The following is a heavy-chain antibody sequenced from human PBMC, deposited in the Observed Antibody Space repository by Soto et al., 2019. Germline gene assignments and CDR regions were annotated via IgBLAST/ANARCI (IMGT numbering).Heavy chain of an antibody. D-gene: IGHD2-15*01. CDR1: GGSISSGGYY. CDR2: IYYSGST. V-gene: IGHV4-31*03. J-gene: IGHJ3*02. CDR3: ARFWDYCSSGSCHRAFDI. Sequence: LSLTCTVSGGSISSGGYYWSWIRQHPGKGLEWIGCIYYSGSTYYNPSLRSRVTISVDTSKNQFSLKLSSVTAADTAVYYCARFWDYCSSGSCHRAFDIWGQGTMDTVS.